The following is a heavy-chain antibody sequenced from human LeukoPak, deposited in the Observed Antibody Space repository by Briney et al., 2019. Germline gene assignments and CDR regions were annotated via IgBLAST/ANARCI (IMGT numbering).Heavy chain of an antibody. CDR1: GGSINSGDYY. V-gene: IGHV4-30-4*01. CDR2: IHYSGST. D-gene: IGHD2/OR15-2a*01. J-gene: IGHJ4*02. Sequence: SETLSLTCTVSGGSINSGDYYWSWIRQPPGKGLEWIGYIHYSGSTYYNPSLKSRVIISVDMSKNQFSLSLNSLTAADSAVYYCARAAADENSWYYFDYWGQGTLVTVSS. CDR3: ARAAADENSWYYFDY.